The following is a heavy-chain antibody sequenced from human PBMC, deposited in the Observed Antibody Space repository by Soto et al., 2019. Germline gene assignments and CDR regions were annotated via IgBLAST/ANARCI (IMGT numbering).Heavy chain of an antibody. CDR2: IYETGST. D-gene: IGHD3-10*01. CDR3: VRQGIGPLHGLVDV. V-gene: IGHV4-59*08. CDR1: SDPSSTHK. J-gene: IGHJ6*02. Sequence: NPSXTLSLTGTVSSDPSSTHKWGCIRQTPGKGLEWIGYIYETGSTSYNPSLNSRVTISLDRSTKQLSLKLSSATAADTAMYHCVRQGIGPLHGLVDVWGRGTTVTVSS.